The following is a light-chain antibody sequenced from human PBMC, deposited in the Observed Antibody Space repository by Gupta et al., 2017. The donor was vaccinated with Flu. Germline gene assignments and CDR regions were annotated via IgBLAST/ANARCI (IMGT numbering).Light chain of an antibody. V-gene: IGKV3-15*01. Sequence: EIVMTQSPATLSVSPGERATLSCWASPSVSSNLAWYQQKPGQRPRLLIHGASTRAAGIPARLCGSGSATEYTLTISSLLSADFAVYYCQQDNNWPRTFGQGTKVEIK. CDR1: PSVSSN. CDR3: QQDNNWPRT. J-gene: IGKJ1*01. CDR2: GAS.